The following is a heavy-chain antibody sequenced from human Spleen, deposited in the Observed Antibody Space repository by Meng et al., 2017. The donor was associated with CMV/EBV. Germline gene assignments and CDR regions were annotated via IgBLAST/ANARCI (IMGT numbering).Heavy chain of an antibody. CDR3: ARGEYASSWYGY. V-gene: IGHV3-11*04. CDR1: GVDLYDYY. J-gene: IGHJ4*02. CDR2: HHSSGSTI. D-gene: IGHD6-13*01. Sequence: CAASGVDLYDYYIGSVGTAPGIGGAWLSYHHSSGSTIYYAHSVKEQSTISSGNAKNSLCLQMNSLRAKDTAVYCCARGEYASSWYGYWGQGSLVTVSS.